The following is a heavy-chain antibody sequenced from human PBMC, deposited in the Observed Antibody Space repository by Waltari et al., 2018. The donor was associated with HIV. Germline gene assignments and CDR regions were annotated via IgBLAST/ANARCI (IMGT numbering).Heavy chain of an antibody. CDR1: GYSVNRAYK. CDR3: ARAGVVPALFDL. Sequence: QVQLRESGPGLLKPSETLSLTCVVSGYSVNRAYKWGWVRQPPGKGLEWIGSVYHDGSTLHNPSLTSRVTISIDTAKSQFSLKLSSVTAADTAVYYCARAGVVPALFDLWGRGTLVTVSS. V-gene: IGHV4-38-2*01. D-gene: IGHD2-2*01. CDR2: VYHDGST. J-gene: IGHJ2*01.